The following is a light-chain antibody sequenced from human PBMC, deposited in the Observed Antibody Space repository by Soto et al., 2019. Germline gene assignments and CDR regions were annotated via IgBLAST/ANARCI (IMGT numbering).Light chain of an antibody. V-gene: IGLV1-40*01. CDR1: SSNIGANYA. CDR2: DYN. CDR3: QSYDSSMTGRV. Sequence: QSVLTQPPSVSGAPGHRVTISCAGSSSNIGANYAVHWYQQLPGTAPKLLIYDYNKRPSGVPDRFSGSKSGTSASLAITGLQEEDEADYYCQSYDSSMTGRVFGTGTKVTVL. J-gene: IGLJ1*01.